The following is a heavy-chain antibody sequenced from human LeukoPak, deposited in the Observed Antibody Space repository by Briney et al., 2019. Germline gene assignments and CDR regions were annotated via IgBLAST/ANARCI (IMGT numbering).Heavy chain of an antibody. Sequence: GGSLRLSCAVSGFTFSRYSMNWVRQAPGKGLEWVSSISNIGTSIYYADSVKGRFTISRDNSKNTLYLQMNSLRAEDTAVYYCAKVVLVGAIFGPGYWGQGTLVTVSS. CDR2: ISNIGTSI. V-gene: IGHV3-21*04. CDR3: AKVVLVGAIFGPGY. J-gene: IGHJ4*02. D-gene: IGHD1-26*01. CDR1: GFTFSRYS.